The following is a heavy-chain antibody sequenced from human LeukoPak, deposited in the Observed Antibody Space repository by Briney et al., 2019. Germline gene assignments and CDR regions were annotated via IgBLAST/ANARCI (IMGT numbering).Heavy chain of an antibody. J-gene: IGHJ5*02. Sequence: SETLSLTCTVSGYSISSGYYWGWIRQPPGKGLEWIGSIYHSGSTYYNPSLKSRVTISVDTSKNQFSLKLSSVTAADTAVYYCAVVGATFRFDPWGQGTLVTVSS. CDR1: GYSISSGYY. D-gene: IGHD1-26*01. V-gene: IGHV4-38-2*02. CDR2: IYHSGST. CDR3: AVVGATFRFDP.